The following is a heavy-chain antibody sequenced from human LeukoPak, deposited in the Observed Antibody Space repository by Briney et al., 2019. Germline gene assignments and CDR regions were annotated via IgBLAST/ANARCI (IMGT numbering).Heavy chain of an antibody. J-gene: IGHJ3*02. V-gene: IGHV7-4-1*02. CDR3: ARVRPDYDFWSGYYLHAFDI. CDR1: GYTFTGYY. D-gene: IGHD3-3*01. CDR2: INTNTGNP. Sequence: ASVKVSCKASGYTFTGYYMHWVRQAPGQGLEWMGWINTNTGNPTYAQGFTGRFVFSLDTSVSTAYLQISSLKAEDTAVYYCARVRPDYDFWSGYYLHAFDIWGQGTMVTVSS.